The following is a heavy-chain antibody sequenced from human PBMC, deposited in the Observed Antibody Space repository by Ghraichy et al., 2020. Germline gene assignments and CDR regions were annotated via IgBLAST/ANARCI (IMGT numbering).Heavy chain of an antibody. CDR1: GFMFGNHV. D-gene: IGHD1-7*01. Sequence: GGSLRLSCAASGFMFGNHVMSWVRQAPGKGLEWVSSIGGSGANTYYADSVKGRFTVSRDNSKNTLYLQMNSLRPEDTALYYCAKDRLSGPNWNFYFDYWGQGTLVTVSS. CDR3: AKDRLSGPNWNFYFDY. V-gene: IGHV3-23*01. J-gene: IGHJ4*02. CDR2: IGGSGANT.